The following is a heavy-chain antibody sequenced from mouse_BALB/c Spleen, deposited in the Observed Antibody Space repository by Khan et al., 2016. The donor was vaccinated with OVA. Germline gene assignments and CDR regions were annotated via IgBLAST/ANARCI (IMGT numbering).Heavy chain of an antibody. CDR1: GFSLTDYA. CDR2: IWVSGSK. V-gene: IGHV2-6-5*01. J-gene: IGHJ4*01. Sequence: QVQLKESGPGLVAPSQSLSITCTVSGFSLTDYAVSWIRQPPGKGLEWLGVIWVSGSKYYNSVLKPRLSISKDNSKSQVFLKMHSLQTDDTAMYCWARDPPYDSMDYWGQGTSVTVSS. CDR3: ARDPPYDSMDY.